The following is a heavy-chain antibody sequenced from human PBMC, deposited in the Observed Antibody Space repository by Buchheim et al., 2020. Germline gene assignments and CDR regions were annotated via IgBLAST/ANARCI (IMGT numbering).Heavy chain of an antibody. V-gene: IGHV4-34*01. CDR2: INHSGST. CDR1: GGSFSGYY. Sequence: QVQLQQWGAGLLKPSETLPLTCAVYGGSFSGYYWSWIRQPPGKGLEWIGEINHSGSTNYNPSLKSRVTISVDTSKNQFSLKLSSVTAADTAVYYCARHGGKPHAYFQHWGQGTL. J-gene: IGHJ1*01. CDR3: ARHGGKPHAYFQH. D-gene: IGHD4-23*01.